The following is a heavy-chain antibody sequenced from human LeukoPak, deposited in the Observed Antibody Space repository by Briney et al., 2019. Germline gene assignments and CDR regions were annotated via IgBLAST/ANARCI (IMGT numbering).Heavy chain of an antibody. CDR3: ASTYYDFWSGYDLKFDY. D-gene: IGHD3-3*01. CDR1: GGSISSGDHY. CDR2: IYYSGST. J-gene: IGHJ4*02. V-gene: IGHV4-30-4*08. Sequence: SETLSLTCTVSGGSISSGDHYWSWIRQPPGKGLEWIGYIYYSGSTYYNPSLKSRVTISVDTSKNQFSLKLSSVTAADTAVYYCASTYYDFWSGYDLKFDYWGQGTLVTVSS.